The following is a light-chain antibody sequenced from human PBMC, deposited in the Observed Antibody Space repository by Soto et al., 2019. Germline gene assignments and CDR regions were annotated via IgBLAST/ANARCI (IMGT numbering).Light chain of an antibody. CDR3: CAYSTSGTHV. CDR1: SSDVGSYDY. CDR2: DVN. J-gene: IGLJ1*01. V-gene: IGLV2-14*03. Sequence: QSVLTQPSPVSGSPGQSITFSCTGTSSDVGSYDYVSWHQQHPGKAPKLIIYDVNNRPSGVPSRFSGSKSGNTASLTISGLQTEDEADYYCCAYSTSGTHVFGTGTKVTVL.